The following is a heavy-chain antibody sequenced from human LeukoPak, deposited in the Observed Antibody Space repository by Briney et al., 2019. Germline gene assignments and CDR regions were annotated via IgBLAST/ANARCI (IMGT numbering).Heavy chain of an antibody. V-gene: IGHV1-2*02. J-gene: IGHJ3*02. D-gene: IGHD3-3*01. CDR1: GYTFTGYY. CDR2: INPNSGGT. CDR3: ARHRITIFGVVTTAQRDSFDI. Sequence: ASVKVSCKASGYTFTGYYMHWVRQAPGQGLEWMGWINPNSGGTNYAQKFQGRVTMTRDTSISTAYMELSRLRSDDTAVYYCARHRITIFGVVTTAQRDSFDIWGQGTMVTVSS.